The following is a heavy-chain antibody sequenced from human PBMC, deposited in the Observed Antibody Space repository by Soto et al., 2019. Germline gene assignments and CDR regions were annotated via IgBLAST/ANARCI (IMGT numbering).Heavy chain of an antibody. CDR1: GFTFSSYA. D-gene: IGHD3-10*01. V-gene: IGHV3-23*01. J-gene: IGHJ4*02. Sequence: GGSLRLSCAASGFTFSSYAMSWVRQAPGKGLEWVSAISGSGGSTYYADSVKGRFTISRDNSKNTLYLQMNSLRAEDTAVYYCAKARTYYYGSGSYYIYWGQGTLVTVYS. CDR3: AKARTYYYGSGSYYIY. CDR2: ISGSGGST.